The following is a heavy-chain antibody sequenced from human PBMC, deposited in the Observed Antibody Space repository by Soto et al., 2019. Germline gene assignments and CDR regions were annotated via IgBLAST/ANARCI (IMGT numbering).Heavy chain of an antibody. CDR2: ISYDGSNK. CDR3: AKDWGYSSSDYYYYYMDV. CDR1: GFTFSSYG. D-gene: IGHD6-6*01. J-gene: IGHJ6*03. Sequence: GGSLRLSCAASGFTFSSYGMHWVRQAPGKGLEWVAVISYDGSNKYYADSVKGRFTISRDNSKNTLYLQMNSLRAEDTAVYYCAKDWGYSSSDYYYYYMDVWGKGTTVTVSS. V-gene: IGHV3-30*18.